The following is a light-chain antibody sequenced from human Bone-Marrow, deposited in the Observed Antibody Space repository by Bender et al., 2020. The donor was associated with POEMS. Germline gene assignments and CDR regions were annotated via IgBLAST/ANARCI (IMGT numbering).Light chain of an antibody. J-gene: IGLJ2*01. CDR2: EVS. CDR3: CSYVDSRTFA. V-gene: IGLV2-8*01. Sequence: QSALTQPPSASGSPGQSVTISCTGTSSDVGGTNYVSWYQQHPGKVPKVMIYEVSKRPSGVPDRFSGSKSGNTASLTVSGLQAEDEAHYYCCSYVDSRTFAFAAGTRLSVL. CDR1: SSDVGGTNY.